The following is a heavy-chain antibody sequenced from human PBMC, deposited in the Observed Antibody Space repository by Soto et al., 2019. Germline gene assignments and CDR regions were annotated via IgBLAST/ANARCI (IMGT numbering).Heavy chain of an antibody. D-gene: IGHD3-3*01. Sequence: QLHLVQSGAVVKKPGASVTVSCSASGYPVTAYYMHWVRQAPGRGLEWMGGINPATGAAKYTQTFEGRVTMTRDPSTRTVFMELSGLTSADTGVFYCARGGGVGVAGSAAFDMWGQGTLVTVSS. CDR2: INPATGAA. J-gene: IGHJ3*02. CDR1: GYPVTAYY. V-gene: IGHV1-2*02. CDR3: ARGGGVGVAGSAAFDM.